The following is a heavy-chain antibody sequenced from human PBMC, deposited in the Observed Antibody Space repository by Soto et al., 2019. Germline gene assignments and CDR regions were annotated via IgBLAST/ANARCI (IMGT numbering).Heavy chain of an antibody. Sequence: GGSLRLSCAASGFTFTNAWINWVRQAPGKGLEWVGRIKSKTDGGTTDYAEPVKSRFAISRDDSNKMVYLQMNSLKIEDTVVYYCTTDSYSTIIIVRFDYWGHGTLVTVSS. CDR1: GFTFTNAW. CDR2: IKSKTDGGTT. V-gene: IGHV3-15*07. D-gene: IGHD3-22*01. CDR3: TTDSYSTIIIVRFDY. J-gene: IGHJ4*01.